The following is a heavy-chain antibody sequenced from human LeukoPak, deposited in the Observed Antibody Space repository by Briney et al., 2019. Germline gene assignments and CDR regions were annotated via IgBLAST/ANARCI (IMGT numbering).Heavy chain of an antibody. V-gene: IGHV4-39*01. CDR3: ARAGGGYSSGWYPSDAFDI. Sequence: SETLSLTCTVSGGSISSSSYYRGWIRQPPEKGLEWIGSIYYSGSTYYNPSLKSRVTISVDTSKNQFSLKLSSVTAADTAVYYCARAGGGYSSGWYPSDAFDIWGQGTMVTVSS. J-gene: IGHJ3*02. CDR2: IYYSGST. CDR1: GGSISSSSYY. D-gene: IGHD6-19*01.